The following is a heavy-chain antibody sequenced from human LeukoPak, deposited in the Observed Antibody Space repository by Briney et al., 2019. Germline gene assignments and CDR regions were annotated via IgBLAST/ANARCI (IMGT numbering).Heavy chain of an antibody. CDR2: IYSGGST. CDR1: GFTVSSNY. J-gene: IGHJ4*02. D-gene: IGHD3-10*01. CDR3: ARGITSWSFDY. V-gene: IGHV3-66*01. Sequence: PGGSLRLSCAASGFTVSSNYMSWVRQAPGKGLEWVSVIYSGGSTYYADTVKGRFTISRDNSKNTLYLQMNSLRAEDTAVYYCARGITSWSFDYWGQGTLVTVSS.